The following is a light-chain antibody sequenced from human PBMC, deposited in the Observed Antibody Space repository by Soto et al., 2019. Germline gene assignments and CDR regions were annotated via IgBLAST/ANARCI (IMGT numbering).Light chain of an antibody. J-gene: IGKJ2*01. CDR2: WAS. V-gene: IGKV4-1*01. Sequence: DIVMTQSPDSLAVSLGERATINCKSSQNVLYSSNNKNFLAWYQQKPGQPPKLLIYWASTRESGVPDRFSGSGSGTDVTLTTSSLQAEDVAVYYCQQYYNTPYTFGQGTKLEIK. CDR1: QNVLYSSNNKNF. CDR3: QQYYNTPYT.